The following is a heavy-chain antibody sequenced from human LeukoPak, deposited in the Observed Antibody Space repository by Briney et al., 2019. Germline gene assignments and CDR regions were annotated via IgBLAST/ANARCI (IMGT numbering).Heavy chain of an antibody. J-gene: IGHJ6*03. V-gene: IGHV3-48*04. D-gene: IGHD1-26*01. Sequence: GGSLRLSCAASGFTFSSYSMNWVRQAPGKGLEWVSYISSSSSTIYYADSVKGRFTISRDIAKNSLYLQMNSLRAEDTAVYYCARATIVGATYYYYMDVWGKGTTVTVSS. CDR3: ARATIVGATYYYYMDV. CDR2: ISSSSSTI. CDR1: GFTFSSYS.